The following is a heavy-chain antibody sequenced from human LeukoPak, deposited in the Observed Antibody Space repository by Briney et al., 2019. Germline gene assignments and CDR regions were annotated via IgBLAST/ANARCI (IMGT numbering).Heavy chain of an antibody. CDR2: IRSKANSYAT. CDR1: GFTFSGSA. J-gene: IGHJ4*02. D-gene: IGHD2-15*01. CDR3: TTLRIYCSGGSCEIDY. Sequence: QPGRSLRLSCAASGFTFSGSAMHWVRQASGKGLEWFGRIRSKANSYATAYAASVKGRFTISRDDSKNTAYLQMNSLKTEDTAVYYCTTLRIYCSGGSCEIDYWGQGTLVTVSS. V-gene: IGHV3-73*01.